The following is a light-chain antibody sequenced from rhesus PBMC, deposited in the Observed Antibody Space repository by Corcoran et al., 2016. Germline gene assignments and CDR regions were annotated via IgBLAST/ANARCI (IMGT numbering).Light chain of an antibody. CDR2: GAS. J-gene: IGKJ3*01. Sequence: DIQMTQSPSSLSASVGDRVTITCQASQDISKNLAWYKQKPGKVPKLLIYGASTLQSGVPSRFSGSESGTDFTHTISSLQPEDFATYDCQHGYGLFTFGPGTKLAVK. CDR3: QHGYGLFT. CDR1: QDISKN. V-gene: IGKV1S17*01.